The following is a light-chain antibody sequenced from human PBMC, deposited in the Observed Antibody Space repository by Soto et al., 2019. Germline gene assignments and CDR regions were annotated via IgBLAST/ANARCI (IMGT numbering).Light chain of an antibody. CDR3: LHHSGYPPYT. CDR2: YGF. CDR1: QDIRGY. V-gene: IGKV1-17*03. Sequence: DIQMTQFPLSLSASVGDIVTLTCRASQDIRGYLLWFQQKPGKVPQRLTSYGFLLHDGVPSRFCAGGSETEYSLIITNLQPEDSATYYCLHHSGYPPYTFGQGTRLEIK. J-gene: IGKJ5*01.